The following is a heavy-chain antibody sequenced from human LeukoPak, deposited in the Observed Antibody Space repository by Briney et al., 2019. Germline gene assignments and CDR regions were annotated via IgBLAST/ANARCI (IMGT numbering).Heavy chain of an antibody. V-gene: IGHV3-30*14. CDR3: AILPRVIARADYYYGMDV. CDR2: ISYDGSNK. D-gene: IGHD3-16*02. J-gene: IGHJ6*02. CDR1: GFSFSSYA. Sequence: GGSLRLSCAASGFSFSSYAMHWVRQAPGKGLEWVAVISYDGSNKYYADSVKGRFTISRDNSKNTLYLQMNSLRAEDTAVYYCAILPRVIARADYYYGMDVWGQGTTVTVSS.